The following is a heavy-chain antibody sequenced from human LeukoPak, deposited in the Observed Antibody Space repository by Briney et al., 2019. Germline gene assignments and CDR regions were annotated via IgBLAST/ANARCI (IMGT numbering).Heavy chain of an antibody. D-gene: IGHD2-15*01. CDR3: ARGKYSGFDL. J-gene: IGHJ3*01. Sequence: SQTLSLTCAISGDSVSTNSVAWNWIRQSPSRGLEWLGRTYRRSKWSNDYAVSVKSRITINPDTSKNQFSLQLNSVTPDDTALYYCARGKYSGFDLWGQGTMVTVSS. CDR2: TYRRSKWSN. CDR1: GDSVSTNSVA. V-gene: IGHV6-1*01.